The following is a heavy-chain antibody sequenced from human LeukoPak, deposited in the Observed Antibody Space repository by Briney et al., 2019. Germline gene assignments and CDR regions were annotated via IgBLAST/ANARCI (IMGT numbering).Heavy chain of an antibody. J-gene: IGHJ6*03. CDR1: GGTFNSYS. Sequence: ASVKVSCKASGGTFNSYSISWVRQAPGQGLEWTGGIIPVFGTPNYAQKFQGRVTITTDESTSTVYMEVSSLRSVDTAVYYCARVTLDNTPPYFSYMDVWGKGTTVTVSS. CDR2: IIPVFGTP. D-gene: IGHD2-15*01. CDR3: ARVTLDNTPPYFSYMDV. V-gene: IGHV1-69*05.